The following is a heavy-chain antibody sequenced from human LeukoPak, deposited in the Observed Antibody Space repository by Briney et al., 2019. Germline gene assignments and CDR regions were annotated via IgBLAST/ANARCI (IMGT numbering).Heavy chain of an antibody. CDR2: INPNSGGT. CDR1: GYTFTGYY. Sequence: ASVKVSCKASGYTFTGYYMHWVRQAPGQGLEWMGWINPNSGGTNYAQKFQGRVTMTRDTSISTAYMELSRLRSDDTAVYYCARDLDTAMVGDYWGQGTLVTVSS. J-gene: IGHJ4*02. CDR3: ARDLDTAMVGDY. V-gene: IGHV1-2*02. D-gene: IGHD5-18*01.